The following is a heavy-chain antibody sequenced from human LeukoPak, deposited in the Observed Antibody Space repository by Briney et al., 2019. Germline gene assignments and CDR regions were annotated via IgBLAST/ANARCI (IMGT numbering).Heavy chain of an antibody. CDR2: ISSSSSYI. CDR3: ARDWPTIAAAGTIPEYFQH. V-gene: IGHV3-21*01. CDR1: GFTFSNYG. D-gene: IGHD6-13*01. Sequence: PGGSLRLSCAASGFTFSNYGMHWVRQAPGKGLEWVSSISSSSSYIYYADSVKGRFTISRDNAKNSLYLQMNSLRAEDTAVYYCARDWPTIAAAGTIPEYFQHWGQGTLVTVSS. J-gene: IGHJ1*01.